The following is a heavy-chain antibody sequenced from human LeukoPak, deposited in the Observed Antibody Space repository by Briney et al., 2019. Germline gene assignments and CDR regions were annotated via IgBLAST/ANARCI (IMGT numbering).Heavy chain of an antibody. Sequence: GESLRLSCAASGFTFQNFDMTWVRQAPGKGLEWVSSVSRSGAYAHYADSVKGRFTISRDNSNNTLFLQMNSLRGDDTAVYYCVRGASHLAYWGQGTLVTASS. CDR1: GFTFQNFD. CDR2: VSRSGAYA. D-gene: IGHD4/OR15-4a*01. J-gene: IGHJ4*02. V-gene: IGHV3-23*01. CDR3: VRGASHLAY.